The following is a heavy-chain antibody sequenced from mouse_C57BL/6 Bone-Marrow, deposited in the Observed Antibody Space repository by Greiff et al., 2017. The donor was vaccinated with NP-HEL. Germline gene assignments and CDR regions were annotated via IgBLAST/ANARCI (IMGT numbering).Heavy chain of an antibody. CDR3: ARDADYEYAMDY. J-gene: IGHJ4*01. CDR2: SRNKANDYTT. CDR1: GFTFSAFY. Sequence: EVKLMESGGGLVQSGRSLRLSCATSGFTFSAFYMEWVRQAPGKGLEWIAASRNKANDYTTEYSASVKGRFIVSRDTSQSILYLQMNALRAEDTAIYYCARDADYEYAMDYWGQGTSVTVSS. V-gene: IGHV7-1*01. D-gene: IGHD2-4*01.